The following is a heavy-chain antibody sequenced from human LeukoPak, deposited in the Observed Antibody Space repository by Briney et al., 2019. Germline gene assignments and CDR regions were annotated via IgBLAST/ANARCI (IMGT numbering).Heavy chain of an antibody. CDR1: GFTFSNAW. CDR3: ARRYSGHDVDY. CDR2: ISSSSSYI. Sequence: GGSLRLPCAASGFTFSNAWMSWVRQAPGKGLEWVSSISSSSSYIYYADSVKGRFTISRDNSKNTLYLQMNSLRAEDTAVYYCARRYSGHDVDYWGQGTLVTVSS. V-gene: IGHV3-21*01. D-gene: IGHD5-12*01. J-gene: IGHJ4*02.